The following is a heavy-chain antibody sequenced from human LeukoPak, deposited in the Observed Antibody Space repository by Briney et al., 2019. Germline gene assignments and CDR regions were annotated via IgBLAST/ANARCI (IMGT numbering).Heavy chain of an antibody. CDR3: ARDSHYDLLYGMDV. Sequence: GGSLRLSCAASGFTFSSYSVNWVRQAPGKGLEWVSYISSSSSTIYYADSVKGRFTISRDNAKNSLYLQMNSLRDEDTAVYYCARDSHYDLLYGMDVWGQGTTVTVSS. V-gene: IGHV3-48*02. CDR2: ISSSSSTI. CDR1: GFTFSSYS. D-gene: IGHD3-3*01. J-gene: IGHJ6*02.